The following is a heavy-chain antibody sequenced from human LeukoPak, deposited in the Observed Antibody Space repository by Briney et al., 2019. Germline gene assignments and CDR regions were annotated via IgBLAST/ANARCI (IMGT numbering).Heavy chain of an antibody. J-gene: IGHJ4*02. CDR3: ARRSSSWDRYDN. CDR2: IYPGDSDT. V-gene: IGHV5-51*01. D-gene: IGHD6-13*01. Sequence: KLGESLKISCKGSGYSFTSYWIGWVRQMPGKGLEWMGIIYPGDSDTKYSPSFQGQVTISTDKSISTAYLQWSSLKASDTAMYYCARRSSSWDRYDNWGQGTLVTVSS. CDR1: GYSFTSYW.